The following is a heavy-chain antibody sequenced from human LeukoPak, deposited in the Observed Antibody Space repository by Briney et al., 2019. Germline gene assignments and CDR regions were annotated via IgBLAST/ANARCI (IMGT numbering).Heavy chain of an antibody. J-gene: IGHJ4*02. CDR1: GGSISSGGYS. V-gene: IGHV4-30-2*01. CDR2: IYHSGST. CDR3: AREGRAAAGYYFDY. Sequence: SETLSLTCAVSGGSISSGGYSWSWLRQPPGKGLEWIGYIYHSGSTYYNPSLKSRVTISVDRSKNQFSLKLSSVTAADTAVYYCAREGRAAAGYYFDYWGQGTLVTVSS. D-gene: IGHD6-13*01.